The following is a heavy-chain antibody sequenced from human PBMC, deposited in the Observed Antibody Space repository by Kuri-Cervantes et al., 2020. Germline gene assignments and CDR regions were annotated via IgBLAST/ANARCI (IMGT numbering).Heavy chain of an antibody. CDR1: GFTFSSYW. Sequence: GESLKISCAASGFTFSSYWMHWVRQAPGKGLVWVSRINSDGSSTSYADSVKGRFTISRDNAKNTLYLQMNSLRAEDTALYYCAKDGSGSYYNVEGYYYMDVWGKGTTVTVSS. J-gene: IGHJ6*03. CDR2: INSDGSST. CDR3: AKDGSGSYYNVEGYYYMDV. V-gene: IGHV3-74*01. D-gene: IGHD3-10*01.